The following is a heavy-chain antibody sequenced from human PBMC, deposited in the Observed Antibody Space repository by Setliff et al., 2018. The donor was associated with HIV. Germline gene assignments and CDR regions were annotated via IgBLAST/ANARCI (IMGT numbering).Heavy chain of an antibody. CDR1: GGSISSSNW. CDR2: TYHSGST. Sequence: PSETLSLTCAVSGGSISSSNWWSWVRQPPGKGLEWIGETYHSGSTSYNPSLRSRVTISIDTSKNHFSLKLTSVTAADTAVYYCARPLTASYNFWGDAFGIWGQGTMVTVSS. CDR3: ARPLTASYNFWGDAFGI. V-gene: IGHV4-4*02. J-gene: IGHJ3*02. D-gene: IGHD3-3*01.